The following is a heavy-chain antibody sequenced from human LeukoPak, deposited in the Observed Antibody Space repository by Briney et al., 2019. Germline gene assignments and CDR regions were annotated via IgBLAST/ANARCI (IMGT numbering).Heavy chain of an antibody. V-gene: IGHV4-4*09. CDR2: IYTSGST. J-gene: IGHJ4*02. CDR1: GGSISSYY. Sequence: SETLSLTCTVSGGSISSYYWSWIRQPPGKGLEWIGYIYTSGSTNYNPSLKSRVTISVDTSKNQFSLKLSSVTAADTAVYYCARHVFVRSSPTRCRPVGYFDYWGQGTLVTVSS. D-gene: IGHD6-13*01. CDR3: ARHVFVRSSPTRCRPVGYFDY.